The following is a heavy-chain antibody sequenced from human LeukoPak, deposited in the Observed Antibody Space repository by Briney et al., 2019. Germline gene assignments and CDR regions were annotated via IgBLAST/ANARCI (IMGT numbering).Heavy chain of an antibody. Sequence: GGSLRLSCAASGFTFSKAWMSWARQAPGKGREWVGRIKSKTDGGTTDYAAPVKGRFTISRDDSKNTLSLQMNSLKTEDTAVYFCTTITMIREHEDYWGQGTLVTVSS. D-gene: IGHD3-10*01. CDR3: TTITMIREHEDY. V-gene: IGHV3-15*01. CDR1: GFTFSKAW. J-gene: IGHJ4*02. CDR2: IKSKTDGGTT.